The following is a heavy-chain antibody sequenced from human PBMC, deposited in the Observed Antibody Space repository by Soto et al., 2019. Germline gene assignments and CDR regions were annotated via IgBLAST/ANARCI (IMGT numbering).Heavy chain of an antibody. CDR2: IGADNGDT. J-gene: IGHJ4*02. CDR3: ARAWKGAEGFDH. V-gene: IGHV1-18*01. D-gene: IGHD1-1*01. CDR1: GYTFSTYG. Sequence: QVQLVQSGAEVKKPGASVKVSCKASGYTFSTYGFSWVRQAPGQGLEWMGWIGADNGDTNYAQNFQGRVTMTTDTSTTTSYMELRSLTYDDTAVYFCARAWKGAEGFDHWGQGTMVTVSS.